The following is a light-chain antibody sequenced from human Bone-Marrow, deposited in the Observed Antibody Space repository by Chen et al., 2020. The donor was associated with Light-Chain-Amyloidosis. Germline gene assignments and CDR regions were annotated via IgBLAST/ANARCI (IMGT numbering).Light chain of an antibody. CDR3: CSYTGSSTWV. J-gene: IGLJ3*02. CDR2: EAT. CDR1: STDVGSYNL. Sequence: QSALTQPASVSGSPGRSITISCTGTSTDVGSYNLVSWYQQHPGKAPKLMIYEATKRPSVVSYRFSGSKSGNTASLTVSGLQAEDEADYYCCSYTGSSTWVFGGGTKLTVL. V-gene: IGLV2-23*01.